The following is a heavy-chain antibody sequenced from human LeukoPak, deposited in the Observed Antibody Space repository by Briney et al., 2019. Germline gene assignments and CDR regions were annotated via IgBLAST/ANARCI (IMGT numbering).Heavy chain of an antibody. CDR2: ISWIRGSI. CDR1: AFTFAAYS. CDR3: AKDSQMYYYDSSGWPGGNWFDP. V-gene: IGHV3-9*01. J-gene: IGHJ5*02. D-gene: IGHD3-22*01. Sequence: SLSLAWAVYAFTFAAYSTHWVRHPAGECLEWDSGISWIRGSIGYADSVKGRFTISRDNAKNSLYLQMNSLRAEDTALYYCAKDSQMYYYDSSGWPGGNWFDPWGQGTLVTV.